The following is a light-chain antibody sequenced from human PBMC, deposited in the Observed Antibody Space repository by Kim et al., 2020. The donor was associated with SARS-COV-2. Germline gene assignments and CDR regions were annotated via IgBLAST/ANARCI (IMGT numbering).Light chain of an antibody. CDR1: QSISSRT. Sequence: EIVMTQSPATLSVSPGETVTLSCRASQSISSRTLAWYQQRPGQAPRLLIYGGSTMATGIPGRFSGSGSRTDFTLTISSLRSEDFAVYCCQQYNDWPPSSSGGGTRVNIK. V-gene: IGKV3-15*01. CDR3: QQYNDWPPSS. CDR2: GGS. J-gene: IGKJ4*01.